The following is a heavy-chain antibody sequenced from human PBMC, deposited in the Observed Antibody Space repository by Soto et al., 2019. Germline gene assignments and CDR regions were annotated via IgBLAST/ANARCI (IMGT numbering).Heavy chain of an antibody. Sequence: GGSLRLSCAASGFTFDDYAMHWVRQAPGKGLEWVSGISWNSGSIGYADSVKGRFTISRDNAKNSLYLQMNSLRAEDTALYYCAKGVGGIAARARFDYWGQGTLVTVSS. CDR3: AKGVGGIAARARFDY. V-gene: IGHV3-9*01. CDR2: ISWNSGSI. D-gene: IGHD6-6*01. CDR1: GFTFDDYA. J-gene: IGHJ4*02.